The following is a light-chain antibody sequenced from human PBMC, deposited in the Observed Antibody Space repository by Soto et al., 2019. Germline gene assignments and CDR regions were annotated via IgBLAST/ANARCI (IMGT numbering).Light chain of an antibody. Sequence: DIQMTQSPSSLSASVRDRITITCRASQGISNFLAWYQQKPGKVPKLLIYAASTLQSGVPSRFSGSGSGTDFTLTISSLQPEDVAPYYCQKYNSAPPTFGGGTKVEIK. J-gene: IGKJ4*01. CDR3: QKYNSAPPT. CDR1: QGISNF. V-gene: IGKV1-27*01. CDR2: AAS.